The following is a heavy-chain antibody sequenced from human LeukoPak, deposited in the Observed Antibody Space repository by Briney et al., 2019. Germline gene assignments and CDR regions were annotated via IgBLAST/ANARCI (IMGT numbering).Heavy chain of an antibody. CDR3: ARPALYCSSTSCYPHPPDY. CDR2: IYPGDSDT. Sequence: GESLKISCKGSGYSFTSYWFGWVRQMPGKGLEWMGIIYPGDSDTRYSPSFQGQVTISADKSISTAYLQWSSLKASDTAMYYCARPALYCSSTSCYPHPPDYWGQGTLVTVSS. J-gene: IGHJ4*02. D-gene: IGHD2-2*01. CDR1: GYSFTSYW. V-gene: IGHV5-51*01.